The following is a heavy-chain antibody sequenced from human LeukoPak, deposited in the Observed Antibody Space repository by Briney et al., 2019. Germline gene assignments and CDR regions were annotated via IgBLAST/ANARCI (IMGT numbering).Heavy chain of an antibody. CDR1: GGSFSGYY. D-gene: IGHD2-8*01. Sequence: SETLSLTCAVYGGSFSGYYWSWIRQPPGKGLEWIGEINHSGSTNYNPSLKSRVTISVDTSKNQFSLKLSSVTAADTAVYYCARSGRKGYCTNGVCPRLYNWFDPWGQGTLVTVSP. CDR2: INHSGST. V-gene: IGHV4-34*01. CDR3: ARSGRKGYCTNGVCPRLYNWFDP. J-gene: IGHJ5*02.